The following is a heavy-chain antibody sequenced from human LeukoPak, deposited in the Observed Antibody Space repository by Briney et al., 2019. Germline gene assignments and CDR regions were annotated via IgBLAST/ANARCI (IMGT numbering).Heavy chain of an antibody. J-gene: IGHJ4*02. CDR2: ISGSGGST. D-gene: IGHD6-19*01. CDR3: AKDLMYSSGWHDYFDY. V-gene: IGHV3-23*01. CDR1: GFTFSSYA. Sequence: GGSLRLSCAASGFTFSSYAMSWVRQAPGKGLEWVSAISGSGGSTYYADSVKGRFTISRDNSKNTLYLQMNSLRAEDTAVYYCAKDLMYSSGWHDYFDYWGQGTLVTVSS.